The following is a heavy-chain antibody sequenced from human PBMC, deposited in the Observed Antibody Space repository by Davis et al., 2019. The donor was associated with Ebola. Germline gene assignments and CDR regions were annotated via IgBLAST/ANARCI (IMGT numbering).Heavy chain of an antibody. J-gene: IGHJ6*02. CDR2: IKEDGSEK. D-gene: IGHD2-2*02. CDR3: ARDLYLGSWNYYGMDV. V-gene: IGHV3-7*01. CDR1: GFTFSRHW. Sequence: GGSLRLSCAASGFTFSRHWMSWVRQAPGKGLEWVANIKEDGSEKNYVDSVKGRFTISRDNAKNTLYLQMNSLRAEDTAVYYCARDLYLGSWNYYGMDVWGQGTTVTVSS.